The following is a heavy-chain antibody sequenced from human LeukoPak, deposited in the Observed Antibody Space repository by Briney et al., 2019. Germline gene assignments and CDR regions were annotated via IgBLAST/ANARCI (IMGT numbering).Heavy chain of an antibody. V-gene: IGHV1-18*01. CDR3: ARDSFKVRGVPYNWFDP. D-gene: IGHD3-10*01. J-gene: IGHJ5*02. CDR1: GYTFTSYH. Sequence: ASVKVSCKASGYTFTSYHVHWVRQAPGQGLEWMGWISAYNGNTNYAQKLQGRVTMTTDTSTSTAYMELRSLRSDDTAVYYCARDSFKVRGVPYNWFDPWGQGTLVTVSS. CDR2: ISAYNGNT.